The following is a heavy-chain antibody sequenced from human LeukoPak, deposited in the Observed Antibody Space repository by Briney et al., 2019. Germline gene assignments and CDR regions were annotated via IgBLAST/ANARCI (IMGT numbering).Heavy chain of an antibody. Sequence: PSETLSLTCSVFGGSISSSSYYWGWIRQPPGKGLEWIGSIYYSGGTYYNPSLKSRVTISIDTSKNQFSLKLSSVTAADTAVYYCARHVDGRSWFDPWGQGTLVTVSS. D-gene: IGHD5-12*01. CDR2: IYYSGGT. J-gene: IGHJ5*02. CDR3: ARHVDGRSWFDP. CDR1: GGSISSSSYY. V-gene: IGHV4-39*01.